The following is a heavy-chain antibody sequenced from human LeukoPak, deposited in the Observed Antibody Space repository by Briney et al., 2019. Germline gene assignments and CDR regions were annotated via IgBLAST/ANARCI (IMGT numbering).Heavy chain of an antibody. V-gene: IGHV3-48*03. J-gene: IGHJ4*02. CDR3: ATVGRAARPGY. CDR2: ISYSGSRI. Sequence: GGSVRLSCAASGFTFSSYEMNWVRQAPGKGLEWFSYISYSGSRIYYADSVKGRFTISRDNAKNSLYLQMNSLRAEDTAVYYCATVGRAARPGYWGQGTLVTVSS. CDR1: GFTFSSYE. D-gene: IGHD6-6*01.